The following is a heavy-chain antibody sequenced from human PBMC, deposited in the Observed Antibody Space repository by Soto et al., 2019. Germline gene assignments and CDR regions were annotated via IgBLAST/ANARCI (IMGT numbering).Heavy chain of an antibody. CDR1: GYTFTSYG. J-gene: IGHJ4*02. Sequence: QVQLVQSGAEVKKPGASVKVSCKASGYTFTSYGISWVRQAPGQGLEWMGWISAYNGNTNYAQKLQGRVTMTTDTSTSTADMELRSLRSDDTAVYYCARARTYYDFWSGYHADYWGQGTLVTVSS. D-gene: IGHD3-3*01. CDR3: ARARTYYDFWSGYHADY. V-gene: IGHV1-18*01. CDR2: ISAYNGNT.